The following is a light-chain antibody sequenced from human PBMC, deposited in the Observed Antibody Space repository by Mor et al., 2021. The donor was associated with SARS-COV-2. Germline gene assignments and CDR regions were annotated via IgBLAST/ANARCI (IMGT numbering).Light chain of an antibody. CDR3: QHYNNWPYT. J-gene: IGKJ2*01. Sequence: LSCRASQSVSSKVAWYQQKPGQTPRLLIYDASIRATGFPARFSGSGSGTEFTLTISSLQSEDFAVYYCQHYNNWPYTFGQ. V-gene: IGKV3-15*01. CDR2: DAS. CDR1: QSVSSK.